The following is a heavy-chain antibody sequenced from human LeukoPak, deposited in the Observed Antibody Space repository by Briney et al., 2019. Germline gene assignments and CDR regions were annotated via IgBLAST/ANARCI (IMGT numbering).Heavy chain of an antibody. CDR1: GFTFSGHW. CDR3: AKGSSRPPNAFDI. J-gene: IGHJ3*02. D-gene: IGHD6-6*01. CDR2: IRQDGSEK. Sequence: PGGSLRLSCAASGFTFSGHWMSWVRQASGKGLEWVASIRQDGSEKHYVDSVEGRFTISRDNAKNSLHLQMNSLRAEDTAVYYCAKGSSRPPNAFDIWGQGTMVTVSS. V-gene: IGHV3-7*01.